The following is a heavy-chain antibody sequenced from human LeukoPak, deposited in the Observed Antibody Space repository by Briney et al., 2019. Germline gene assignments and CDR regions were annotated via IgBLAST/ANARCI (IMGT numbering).Heavy chain of an antibody. Sequence: SETLSLTCTVSGGSTSYYYWSWIRQPPGKGLEWIGHIYHSGSTNYNPSFKSRVTISVDTSKNHFSLYLSSVTAADTAVYYCVRHAATRHNYGMDVWGQGTTVTVSS. CDR3: VRHAATRHNYGMDV. V-gene: IGHV4-59*08. CDR1: GGSTSYYY. D-gene: IGHD6-13*01. CDR2: IYHSGST. J-gene: IGHJ6*02.